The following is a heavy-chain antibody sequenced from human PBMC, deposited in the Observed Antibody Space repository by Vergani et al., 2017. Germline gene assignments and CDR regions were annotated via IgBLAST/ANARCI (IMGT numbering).Heavy chain of an antibody. Sequence: EVQLVESGGGLVQPGGSLRLSCAASGFTFSSYEMNWVRQAPGKGLEWVSYISSSGRTIYYADSVKGRFTISRDNAKNSLYLQMNRLRAEATAVYYCARLSVTTVTKGEPGSPYYFDYWGQGTLVTVSS. CDR3: ARLSVTTVTKGEPGSPYYFDY. D-gene: IGHD4-17*01. V-gene: IGHV3-48*03. CDR2: ISSSGRTI. CDR1: GFTFSSYE. J-gene: IGHJ4*02.